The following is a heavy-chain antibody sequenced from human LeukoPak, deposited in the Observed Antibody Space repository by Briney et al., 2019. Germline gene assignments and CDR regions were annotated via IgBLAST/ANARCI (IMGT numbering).Heavy chain of an antibody. V-gene: IGHV3-74*03. J-gene: IGHJ2*01. CDR1: GFTFSEHW. CDR3: VRDSGSGSFYNIWYFDL. CDR2: ISIDGTNT. Sequence: GGSLRLSCAVSGFTFSEHWMHWVRDVPGKGLTWVSRISIDGTNTAYADSVKGRFTVSRDNAKHPLFLQLTSLRAEDTAVYYCVRDSGSGSFYNIWYFDLWGRGSLVTVSS. D-gene: IGHD3-10*01.